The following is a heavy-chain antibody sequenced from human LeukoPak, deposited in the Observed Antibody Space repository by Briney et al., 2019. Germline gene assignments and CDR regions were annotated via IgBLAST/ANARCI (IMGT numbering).Heavy chain of an antibody. CDR2: IYYSGST. D-gene: IGHD5/OR15-5a*01. CDR1: GGSISSYY. Sequence: SETLSLTCTVSGGSISSYYWSWIRQPPGMGLEWIGYIYYSGSTNYNPSLKSRVTISVDTSKNQFSLKLSSVTAADTAVYYCARHYSVSYYYMDVWGKGTAVTVSS. V-gene: IGHV4-59*08. J-gene: IGHJ6*03. CDR3: ARHYSVSYYYMDV.